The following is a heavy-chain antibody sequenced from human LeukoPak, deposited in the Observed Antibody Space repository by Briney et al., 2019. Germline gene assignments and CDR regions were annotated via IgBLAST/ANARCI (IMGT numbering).Heavy chain of an antibody. CDR1: GFNFSNYA. CDR2: VTGSSRYT. D-gene: IGHD2-2*01. CDR3: AKDRSSSTSCSNH. V-gene: IGHV3-23*01. J-gene: IGHJ5*02. Sequence: PGGSLRLSCAASGFNFSNYAMTWVRQAPGKGLEWVSVVTGSSRYTYYADSVKGRLTISRDNSKNILYLEMNSLRVEDTAIYYCAKDRSSSTSCSNHWGRGTLVTVSS.